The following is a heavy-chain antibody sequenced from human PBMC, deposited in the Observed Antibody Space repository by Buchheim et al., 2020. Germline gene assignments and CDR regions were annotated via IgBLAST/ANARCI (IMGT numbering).Heavy chain of an antibody. CDR1: GFTFSSYG. CDR2: ISYDGSNK. V-gene: IGHV3-30*18. J-gene: IGHJ6*02. D-gene: IGHD3-3*01. CDR3: AKGLVSWEVVIISYYGMDV. Sequence: QVQLVESGGGVVQPGRSLRLSCAASGFTFSSYGMHWVRQAPGKGLEWVAVISYDGSNKYYADSVKGRFTISRDNSKNTLYLQMNSLRAEDTAVYYCAKGLVSWEVVIISYYGMDVWGQGTT.